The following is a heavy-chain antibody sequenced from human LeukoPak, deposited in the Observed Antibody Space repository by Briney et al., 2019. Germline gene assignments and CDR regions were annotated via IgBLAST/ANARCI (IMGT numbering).Heavy chain of an antibody. Sequence: ASVKVSCKASGFIFTDYYVHWVRQAPGQGLEWIGWINPNSGGTNFVQRFQGRVTMTRDTSISTAYMNLSSLRSEDTAVYYCARDLGFGEWEPHGAFDIWGQGTMVTVSS. CDR1: GFIFTDYY. CDR2: INPNSGGT. CDR3: ARDLGFGEWEPHGAFDI. V-gene: IGHV1-2*02. D-gene: IGHD3-10*01. J-gene: IGHJ3*02.